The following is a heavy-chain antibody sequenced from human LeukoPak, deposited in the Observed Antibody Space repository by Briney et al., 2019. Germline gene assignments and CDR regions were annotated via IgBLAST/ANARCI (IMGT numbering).Heavy chain of an antibody. CDR1: GYTFSDYY. Sequence: GGSLRLSCAASGYTFSDYYMRWIRQAPGKGLEWVSYISSGSSTIFYADSVKGRFTISRDNAKNSLYLQMNNLRAADTAVYYCARTPDYGGPSGDYFDYWGQGTLVTVSS. D-gene: IGHD4-23*01. CDR2: ISSGSSTI. V-gene: IGHV3-11*04. CDR3: ARTPDYGGPSGDYFDY. J-gene: IGHJ4*02.